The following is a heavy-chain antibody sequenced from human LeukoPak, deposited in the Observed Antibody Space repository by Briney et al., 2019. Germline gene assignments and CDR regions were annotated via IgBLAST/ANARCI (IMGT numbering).Heavy chain of an antibody. CDR1: GFTFSSYA. CDR3: ARANTYCGGDCYFFDY. J-gene: IGHJ4*02. V-gene: IGHV3-64*01. Sequence: PGGSLRLSCAASGFTFSSYAMHWVRQAPGKGLEYVSAISSNGGSTYYANSVKGRFTISRDNSKNTLYLQMGSLRAEDMAVYYCARANTYCGGDCYFFDYWGQGTLVTVSS. D-gene: IGHD2-21*02. CDR2: ISSNGGST.